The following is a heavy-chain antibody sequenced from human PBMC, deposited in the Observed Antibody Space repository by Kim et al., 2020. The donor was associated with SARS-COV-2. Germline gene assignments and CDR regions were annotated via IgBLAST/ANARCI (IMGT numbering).Heavy chain of an antibody. V-gene: IGHV3-23*01. J-gene: IGHJ4*02. Sequence: YAGSVRGRFTISRDNSKSTLYLQMNGLRVEDTAVYYCAKSPRSSGNYPAVWGQGTLVTVSS. CDR3: AKSPRSSGNYPAV. D-gene: IGHD1-26*01.